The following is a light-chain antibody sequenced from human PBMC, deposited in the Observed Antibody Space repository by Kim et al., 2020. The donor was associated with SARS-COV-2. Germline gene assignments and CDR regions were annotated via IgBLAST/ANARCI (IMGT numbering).Light chain of an antibody. Sequence: EIVLTQSPGALSLSPGKRATLSCRASQTISSAYLAWYQQKPGQAPRLLIYGASSRASGIPDRFSGSGSGTDFTLTISRLEPEDFAVYYCQQYNTWPPITFGQGTRLEIK. CDR2: GAS. CDR3: QQYNTWPPIT. V-gene: IGKV3-20*01. CDR1: QTISSAY. J-gene: IGKJ5*01.